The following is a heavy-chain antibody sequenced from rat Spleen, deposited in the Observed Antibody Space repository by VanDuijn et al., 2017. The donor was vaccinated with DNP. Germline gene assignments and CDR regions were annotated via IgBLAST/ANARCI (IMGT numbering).Heavy chain of an antibody. CDR1: GYTFTSYY. V-gene: IGHV1-43*01. CDR3: ARGSGTYYWYFDF. D-gene: IGHD5-1*01. J-gene: IGHJ1*01. Sequence: QIQLQQSGAELAKPGSSVKISCKASGYTFTSYYIGWIKQTTGQGLEYIGYINPGSGGTNYNEKFKGKATLTVDKSSSTAFMQLSSLTPDDSAVYYCARGSGTYYWYFDFWGPGTMVTVSS. CDR2: INPGSGGT.